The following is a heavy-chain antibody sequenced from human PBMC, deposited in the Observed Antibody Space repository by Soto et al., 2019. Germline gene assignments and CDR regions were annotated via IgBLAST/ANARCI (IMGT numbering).Heavy chain of an antibody. V-gene: IGHV3-13*01. CDR3: GGDSDGYEAFDI. Sequence: PGGSLRLSCAASGFTFSSYDMHWVRQATGKGLEWVSAIGTAGDTYYPGSVKGRFTISRENAKNSLYLQMNSLRAGDTAVYYCGGDSDGYEAFDIWGQGTMVTVSS. CDR2: IGTAGDT. J-gene: IGHJ3*02. CDR1: GFTFSSYD. D-gene: IGHD5-18*01.